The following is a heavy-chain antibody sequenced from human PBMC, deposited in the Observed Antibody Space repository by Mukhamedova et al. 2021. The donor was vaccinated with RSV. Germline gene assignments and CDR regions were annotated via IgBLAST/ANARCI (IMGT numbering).Heavy chain of an antibody. CDR2: ISSSSYI. Sequence: GLEWVSSISSSSYIYYADSVKGRFTISRDNAKNSLYLQMNSLRAEDTAVYYCARGPSGAYYFDYWGQGTLVTVSS. CDR3: ARGPSGAYYFDY. D-gene: IGHD3-10*01. V-gene: IGHV3-69-1*01. J-gene: IGHJ4*02.